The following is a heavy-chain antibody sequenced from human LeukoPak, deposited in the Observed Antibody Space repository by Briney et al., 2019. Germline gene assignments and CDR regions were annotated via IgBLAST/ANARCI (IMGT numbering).Heavy chain of an antibody. CDR3: ARAYQTLPAGY. V-gene: IGHV3-23*01. CDR2: ISGSGGTT. Sequence: GGSLRLSCAASEFTFSSYAMSWVRQAPGKGLEWVSIISGSGGTTYYADSVKGRFTISRDNAKNTLYLQMNSLRVEDTAVYFCARAYQTLPAGYWGQGTLVTVSS. J-gene: IGHJ4*02. D-gene: IGHD2-2*01. CDR1: EFTFSSYA.